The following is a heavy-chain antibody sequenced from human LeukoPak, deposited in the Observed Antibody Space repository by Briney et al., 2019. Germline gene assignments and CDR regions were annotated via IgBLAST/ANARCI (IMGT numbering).Heavy chain of an antibody. Sequence: SETLSLTCTVSGGSISSGSYYWSWIRQPAGKGLEWIGRIYSSGSINYNASLKSRVTMSVDTSKNQFSLKLSSVTAADTAVYYCAREGDSSSSGNHWFGPWGQGALVTVSS. CDR3: AREGDSSSSGNHWFGP. D-gene: IGHD6-6*01. CDR1: GGSISSGSYY. V-gene: IGHV4-61*02. CDR2: IYSSGSI. J-gene: IGHJ5*02.